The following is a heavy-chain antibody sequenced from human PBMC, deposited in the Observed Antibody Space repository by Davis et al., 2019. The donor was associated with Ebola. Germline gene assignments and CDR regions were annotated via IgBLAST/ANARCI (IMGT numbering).Heavy chain of an antibody. CDR3: AKFRIIGGTAMVQYFDY. V-gene: IGHV3-23*01. CDR1: GFTFSSYA. Sequence: PGGSLRLSCAASGFTFSSYAMSWVRQAPGKGLEWVSAISGSGGSTYYADSVKGRLTISRDNSKNTLYLQMNSLRAEDTAVYYCAKFRIIGGTAMVQYFDYWGQGTLVTVSS. D-gene: IGHD5-18*01. CDR2: ISGSGGST. J-gene: IGHJ4*02.